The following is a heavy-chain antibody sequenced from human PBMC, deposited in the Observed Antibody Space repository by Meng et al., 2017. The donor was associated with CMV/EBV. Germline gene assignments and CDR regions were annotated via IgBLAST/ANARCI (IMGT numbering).Heavy chain of an antibody. CDR2: IYYSGST. CDR1: GGSISSGDYY. Sequence: QAKRQGSGPGLVKPSQTLSLTCTVSGGSISSGDYYWSWIRQPPGKGLEWIGYIYYSGSTYYNPSLKSRVTISVDTSKNQFSLKLSSVTAADTAVYYCARTGEYPTFDYWGQGTLVTVSS. J-gene: IGHJ4*02. D-gene: IGHD2/OR15-2a*01. V-gene: IGHV4-30-4*08. CDR3: ARTGEYPTFDY.